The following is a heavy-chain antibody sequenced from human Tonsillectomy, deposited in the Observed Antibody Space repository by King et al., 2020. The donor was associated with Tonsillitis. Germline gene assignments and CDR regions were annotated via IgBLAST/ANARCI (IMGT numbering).Heavy chain of an antibody. CDR3: ARVSYGSGSYAY. V-gene: IGHV3-13*01. Sequence: VQLVESGGGLVQPGGSLRLSCAASGFTFRSYDMHWVRQATGKGLEWVSAIGTAGDTFYPGSVKGRFTNSRENAKNSLYLQMNSLRAEDTAVYYCARVSYGSGSYAYWGQGTLVTVSS. J-gene: IGHJ4*02. D-gene: IGHD3-10*01. CDR1: GFTFRSYD. CDR2: IGTAGDT.